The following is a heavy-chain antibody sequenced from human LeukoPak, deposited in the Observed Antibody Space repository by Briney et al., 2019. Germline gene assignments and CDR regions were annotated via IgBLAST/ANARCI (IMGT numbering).Heavy chain of an antibody. CDR3: ARAYSGRYGLGYYYMDV. J-gene: IGHJ6*03. Sequence: GGSLRLSCAASGFTFSSYSMNWVRQAPGKGLKWVSSISSSSSYIYYADSVKGRFTTSRYNAKNSLYLQMNSLRADDTAVYYCARAYSGRYGLGYYYMDVWGKGTTVTISS. D-gene: IGHD1-26*01. CDR2: ISSSSSYI. CDR1: GFTFSSYS. V-gene: IGHV3-21*01.